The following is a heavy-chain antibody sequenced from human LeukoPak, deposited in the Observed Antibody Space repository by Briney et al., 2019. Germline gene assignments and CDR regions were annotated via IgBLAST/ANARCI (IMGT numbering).Heavy chain of an antibody. CDR1: GFTFSSYS. D-gene: IGHD4-11*01. V-gene: IGHV3-48*04. CDR3: AKSLKFEDYTSLPFDS. J-gene: IGHJ4*02. CDR2: ISSSSSTI. Sequence: PGGSLRLSCAASGFTFSSYSMNWVRQAPGKGLEWVSYISSSSSTIYYADSVKGRFTISRDNAKNSLYLQMNSLRAEDTAVYYCAKSLKFEDYTSLPFDSWGQGTVVTVSS.